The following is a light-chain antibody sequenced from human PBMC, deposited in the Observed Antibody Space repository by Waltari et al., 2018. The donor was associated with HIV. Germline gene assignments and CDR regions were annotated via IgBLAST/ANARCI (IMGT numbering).Light chain of an antibody. CDR3: GTWDSSLSAFV. Sequence: QSVLTQPPSVSAAPGQRVTISCSGSSSNIGNNYVSWYQQLPRTAPKLLIYDNNKRPSGIPDRFSASKSCTSATLAITGLQTGDEADYYCGTWDSSLSAFVFGTGTTVTVL. CDR2: DNN. V-gene: IGLV1-51*01. J-gene: IGLJ1*01. CDR1: SSNIGNNY.